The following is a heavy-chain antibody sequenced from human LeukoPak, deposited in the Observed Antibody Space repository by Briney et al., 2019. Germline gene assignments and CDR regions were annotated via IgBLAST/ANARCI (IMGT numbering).Heavy chain of an antibody. CDR3: VRDGILWFWELYHRDDAFYF. CDR1: GYTFTGYY. V-gene: IGHV1-2*02. Sequence: ASVKVSCKASGYTFTGYYIHWVRQAPGQGLEWMGWVNPNSGGTKYAQKFQGRVTMTRDTSISTAYMELSSLRSDDTAVFYCVRDGILWFWELYHRDDAFYFWGQGTMVTVPS. CDR2: VNPNSGGT. D-gene: IGHD3-10*01. J-gene: IGHJ3*01.